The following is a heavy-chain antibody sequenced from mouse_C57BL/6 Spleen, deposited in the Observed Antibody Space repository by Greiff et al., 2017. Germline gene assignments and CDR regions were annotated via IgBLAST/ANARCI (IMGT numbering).Heavy chain of an antibody. J-gene: IGHJ2*01. V-gene: IGHV5-9*01. CDR2: ISGGGGNT. CDR3: ARHSSSPLFDY. D-gene: IGHD1-1*01. Sequence: EVKLMESGGGLVKPGGSLKLSCAASGFTFSSYTMSWVRQTPEKRLEWVATISGGGGNTYYPDSVKGRFTSSRDNAKNTLYLQMSSLRSEDTDLYYCARHSSSPLFDYWGQGTTLTVSS. CDR1: GFTFSSYT.